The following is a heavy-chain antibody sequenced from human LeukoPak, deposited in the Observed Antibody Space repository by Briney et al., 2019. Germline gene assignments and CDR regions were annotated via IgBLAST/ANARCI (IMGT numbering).Heavy chain of an antibody. CDR1: GYTFTSYD. CDR2: MNPNSGNT. V-gene: IGHV1-8*03. Sequence: GASVKVSCTASGYTFTSYDINWVRQATGQGLEWMGWMNPNSGNTGYAQKFQGRVTITRNTSISTAYMELSSLRSEDTAVYYCARGQKKLSIRGYSYGRFDYWGQGTLVTVSS. D-gene: IGHD5-18*01. J-gene: IGHJ4*02. CDR3: ARGQKKLSIRGYSYGRFDY.